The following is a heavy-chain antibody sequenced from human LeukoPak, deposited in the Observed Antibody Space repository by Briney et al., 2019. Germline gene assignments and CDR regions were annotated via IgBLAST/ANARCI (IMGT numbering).Heavy chain of an antibody. V-gene: IGHV4-4*02. D-gene: IGHD3-22*01. J-gene: IGHJ4*02. CDR2: IYHSGST. Sequence: SWVRQPPGKGLEWIGEIYHSGSTNYNPSLKSRVTISVDKSKNQFSLKLSSVTAADTAVYYCASSHSSGYHFGGGQGTLVTVSS. CDR3: ASSHSSGYHFG.